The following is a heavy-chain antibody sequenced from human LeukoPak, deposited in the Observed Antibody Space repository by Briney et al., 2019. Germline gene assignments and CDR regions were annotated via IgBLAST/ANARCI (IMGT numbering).Heavy chain of an antibody. J-gene: IGHJ4*02. CDR1: GGSISSYY. CDR2: IYYSGST. D-gene: IGHD2-15*01. Sequence: SETLSLTCTVSGGSISSYYWSWIRQPPGKGLEWIGYIYYSGSTNYNPSLKSRVTISVDTSKNQFSLKLSSVTAADTAVYYRARVGIVMGPVVGPNYYFDYWGQGTLVTVSS. V-gene: IGHV4-59*01. CDR3: ARVGIVMGPVVGPNYYFDY.